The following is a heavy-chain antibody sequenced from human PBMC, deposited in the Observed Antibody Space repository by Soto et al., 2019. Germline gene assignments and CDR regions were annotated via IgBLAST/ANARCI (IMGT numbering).Heavy chain of an antibody. V-gene: IGHV3-7*04. J-gene: IGHJ3*02. CDR2: INQDGSLK. Sequence: GGSLRLSCAASGFTFSAYWMSWVRQAPGKGLEWVANINQDGSLKYYVDSVKGRFTISRDNAKNSLYLQMNSLRAEDTAVYYCARGDDYDSSGPFSDAFESWGQGTLVTVSS. D-gene: IGHD3-22*01. CDR3: ARGDDYDSSGPFSDAFES. CDR1: GFTFSAYW.